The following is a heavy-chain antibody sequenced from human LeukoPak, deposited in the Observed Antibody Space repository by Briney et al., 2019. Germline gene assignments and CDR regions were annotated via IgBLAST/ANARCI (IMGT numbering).Heavy chain of an antibody. J-gene: IGHJ4*02. CDR3: ARGAWQALDY. V-gene: IGHV1-46*01. CDR2: ISPSGGST. D-gene: IGHD5-12*01. CDR1: GYTFSNYY. Sequence: ASVKVSCKASGYTFSNYYMHWVRQAPGQGLEWMGIISPSGGSTSYAQKFQGRVTMTRDTSTTTVYMELSSRRSEDTAVYYCARGAWQALDYWGQGTLVTVSS.